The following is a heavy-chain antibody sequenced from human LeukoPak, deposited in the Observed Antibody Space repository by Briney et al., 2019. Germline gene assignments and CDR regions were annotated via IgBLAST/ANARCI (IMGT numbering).Heavy chain of an antibody. CDR3: ARDKYYYDSSGYNYYFDY. V-gene: IGHV3-7*01. D-gene: IGHD3-22*01. CDR2: IKQDGSEK. CDR1: GFTFSSYW. J-gene: IGHJ4*02. Sequence: PGGSLRLSCAASGFTFSSYWMSWVRQAPGKGLEWVANIKQDGSEKYYVDSVKGRFTISRDNAKNSLYLQMNSLRAEDTAVYYCARDKYYYDSSGYNYYFDYWGQGTLVPVSS.